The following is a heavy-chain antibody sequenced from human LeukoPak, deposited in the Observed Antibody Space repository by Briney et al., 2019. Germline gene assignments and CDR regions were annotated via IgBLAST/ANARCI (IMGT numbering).Heavy chain of an antibody. Sequence: SVKVSCKASGGTFSSYAISWVRQAPGQGLEWMGGFIPIFGTANYAQKFQGRVTITADESTSTAYMELSSLRSEDTAVYYCARANYYDSSGYYEASWAFDIWGQGTMVTVSS. V-gene: IGHV1-69*13. CDR2: FIPIFGTA. CDR3: ARANYYDSSGYYEASWAFDI. J-gene: IGHJ3*02. D-gene: IGHD3-22*01. CDR1: GGTFSSYA.